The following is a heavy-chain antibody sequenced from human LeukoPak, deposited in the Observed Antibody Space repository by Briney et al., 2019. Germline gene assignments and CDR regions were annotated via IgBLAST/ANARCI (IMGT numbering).Heavy chain of an antibody. CDR1: GFTFSSYS. V-gene: IGHV3-21*01. CDR2: IISSSSYI. J-gene: IGHJ5*02. Sequence: PGGSLRLSCAASGFTFSSYSMNWVRQAPGKGLEWVSSIISSSSYIYYADSVKGRFTISRDNAKNSLYLQMNSLRAEDTAVYYCANSGYANNWFDPWGQGTLVTVSS. D-gene: IGHD5-12*01. CDR3: ANSGYANNWFDP.